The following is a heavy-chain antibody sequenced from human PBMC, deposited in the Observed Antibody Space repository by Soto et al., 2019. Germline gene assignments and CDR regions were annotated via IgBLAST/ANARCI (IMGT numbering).Heavy chain of an antibody. Sequence: QVQLVESGGGVVQPGRSVRLSCAASGFTFRNYGMHWVRLAPGKGLEWVALIWYDGNNKYYADYVKGRFTISRDNSNNILYLQMNSLRAEDTAVYYCARLGGSGSYTVDYWGQGTLVTVSS. D-gene: IGHD3-10*01. CDR3: ARLGGSGSYTVDY. J-gene: IGHJ4*02. CDR1: GFTFRNYG. CDR2: IWYDGNNK. V-gene: IGHV3-33*08.